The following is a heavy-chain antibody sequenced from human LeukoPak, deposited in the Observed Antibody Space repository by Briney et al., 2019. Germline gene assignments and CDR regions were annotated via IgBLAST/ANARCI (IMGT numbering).Heavy chain of an antibody. CDR1: GFDFSMSW. CDR2: IKTDGSST. V-gene: IGHV3-74*01. D-gene: IGHD3-3*01. J-gene: IGHJ4*02. Sequence: PGGSLRLSCAASGFDFSMSWMRWVRQAPGKGLVWVSRIKTDGSSTSYADSVKGRFTVSRDNAKNMLFLQMNSLKAEDTAVYYCARGVAGGNDYWGQGTLVTVS. CDR3: ARGVAGGNDY.